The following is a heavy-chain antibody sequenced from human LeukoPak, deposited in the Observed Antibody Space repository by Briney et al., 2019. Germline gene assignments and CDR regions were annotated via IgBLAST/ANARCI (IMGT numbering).Heavy chain of an antibody. J-gene: IGHJ4*02. CDR1: GGSISSYY. Sequence: ASETLSLTCTVSGGSISSYYWSWIRQPPGKGLEWIGYIYYSGSTNYNPSLKSRVTISVDTSKNQFSLKLSSVTAADTAVYYCARGHRATGIALFDYWGQGTPVTVSS. CDR2: IYYSGST. CDR3: ARGHRATGIALFDY. V-gene: IGHV4-59*01. D-gene: IGHD6-13*01.